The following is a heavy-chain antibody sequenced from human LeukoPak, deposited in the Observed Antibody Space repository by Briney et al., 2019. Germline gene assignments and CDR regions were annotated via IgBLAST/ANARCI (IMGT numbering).Heavy chain of an antibody. Sequence: APVKVSCKASGYTFTSYGISWVRQAPGQGLEWMGWISAYNGNTNYAQKLQGRVTMTTDTSTSTAYMELRSLRSDDTAVYYCARAVKYYDILTGEKTYYFDYWGQGTLVTVSS. V-gene: IGHV1-18*01. CDR1: GYTFTSYG. CDR2: ISAYNGNT. D-gene: IGHD3-9*01. CDR3: ARAVKYYDILTGEKTYYFDY. J-gene: IGHJ4*02.